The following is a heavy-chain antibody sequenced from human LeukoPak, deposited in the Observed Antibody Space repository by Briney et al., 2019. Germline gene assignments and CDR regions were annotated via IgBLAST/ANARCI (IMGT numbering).Heavy chain of an antibody. J-gene: IGHJ4*02. CDR1: GGSISGWY. D-gene: IGHD6-19*01. CDR2: IYGSGYT. V-gene: IGHV4-59*01. Sequence: SETLSLTCTVSGGSISGWYWSWIRQPPGKGLEWIGYIYGSGYTNYNPSLKSRVTMSTDTSKNHFSLKLTSATVADTATYYCARETSLAGFASGLGFNYWGQGILVTVSS. CDR3: ARETSLAGFASGLGFNY.